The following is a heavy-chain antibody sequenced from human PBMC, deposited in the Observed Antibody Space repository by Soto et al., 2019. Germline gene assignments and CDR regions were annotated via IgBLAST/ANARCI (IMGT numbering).Heavy chain of an antibody. CDR1: GYTFTSYG. J-gene: IGHJ4*02. D-gene: IGHD2-15*01. Sequence: QVQLVQSGAEVKKPGASVKVSCKASGYTFTSYGISWVRQAPSQGLEWVGWISAYNGNTNYAQKTQGRVNMTTDTSTSTAYMELRSLRSDDTAVYYCARDDCSGGSCYLDYGGQGTLVPVSS. V-gene: IGHV1-18*01. CDR2: ISAYNGNT. CDR3: ARDDCSGGSCYLDY.